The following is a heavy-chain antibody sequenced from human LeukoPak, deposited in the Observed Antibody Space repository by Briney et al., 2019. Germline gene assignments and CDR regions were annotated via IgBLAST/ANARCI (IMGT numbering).Heavy chain of an antibody. CDR3: ARERHQYSGYDFDYYYYMDV. Sequence: SETLSLTCTVSGGSISSSSYYWGWIRQPPGKGLEWIGSIYYSGSTYYNPSLKSRVTISVDTSKNQFSLKLSSVTAADTAVYYCARERHQYSGYDFDYYYYMDVWGKGTTVTVSS. CDR2: IYYSGST. D-gene: IGHD5-12*01. J-gene: IGHJ6*03. V-gene: IGHV4-39*07. CDR1: GGSISSSSYY.